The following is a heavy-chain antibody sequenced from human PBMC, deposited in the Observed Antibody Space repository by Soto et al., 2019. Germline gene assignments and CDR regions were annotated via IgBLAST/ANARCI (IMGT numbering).Heavy chain of an antibody. CDR1: GYPSTTYG. Sequence: QLQLVQSGPEVKKPGASVKVSCKASGYPSTTYGVTWVRQAPRQGLEWMGWINAYNGNTNYAQKLQGRVTMTTDTSTSTAYMELRSLRSDDTAVYYCARMGDVPYYYYGMDVWGQGTTVTVSS. J-gene: IGHJ6*02. V-gene: IGHV1-18*01. CDR2: INAYNGNT. CDR3: ARMGDVPYYYYGMDV. D-gene: IGHD3-16*01.